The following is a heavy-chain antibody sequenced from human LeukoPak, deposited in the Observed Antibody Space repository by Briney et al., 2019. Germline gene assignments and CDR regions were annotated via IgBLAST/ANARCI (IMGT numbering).Heavy chain of an antibody. Sequence: GGSLRPSCAASGFTFSSYAMHWVRQAPGKGLEYVSAISSNGGSTYYANSVKGRFTISRDNSKNTLYLQMNSLRAEDTAVYYCAKDLKYYDILTGYYAILSAFDIWGQGTMVTVSS. CDR3: AKDLKYYDILTGYYAILSAFDI. D-gene: IGHD3-9*01. V-gene: IGHV3-64*01. CDR2: ISSNGGST. J-gene: IGHJ3*02. CDR1: GFTFSSYA.